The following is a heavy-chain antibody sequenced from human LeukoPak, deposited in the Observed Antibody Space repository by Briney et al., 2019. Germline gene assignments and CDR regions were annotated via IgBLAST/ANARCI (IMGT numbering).Heavy chain of an antibody. CDR2: INPNSGGT. D-gene: IGHD6-19*01. V-gene: IGHV1-2*02. CDR3: ARLSGQWTVFDY. J-gene: IGHJ4*02. Sequence: GASVKVSCKASGYTFIGYYMHWVRQAPGQGLEWMGWINPNSGGTNYAKMFQGRVTMTRDTSTSTAYMELSRLRSDDTALYYCARLSGQWTVFDYWGQGTLVTVSS. CDR1: GYTFIGYY.